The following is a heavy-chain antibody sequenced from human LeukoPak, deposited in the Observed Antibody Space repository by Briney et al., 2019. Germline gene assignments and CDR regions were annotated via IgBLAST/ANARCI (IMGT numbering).Heavy chain of an antibody. J-gene: IGHJ4*02. CDR3: ARDYGIVVVTASRLDS. D-gene: IGHD2-21*02. V-gene: IGHV3-21*01. CDR2: ISSSSSYI. Sequence: GGSLRLSCAASGFTFSSYSMNWVRQAPGKGLEWVSSISSSSSYIDYADSVKGRFTISRDNAKNSLYLQMNSLRAEDTAVYYCARDYGIVVVTASRLDSWGQGTLVTVSS. CDR1: GFTFSSYS.